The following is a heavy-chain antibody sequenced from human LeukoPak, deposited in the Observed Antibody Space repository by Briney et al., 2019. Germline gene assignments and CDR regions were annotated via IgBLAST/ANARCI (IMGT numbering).Heavy chain of an antibody. CDR1: GFTFSDYY. CDR2: ISYDGSNK. D-gene: IGHD3-22*01. V-gene: IGHV3-30*18. J-gene: IGHJ4*02. CDR3: AKDYYDSSGYYYRHFDY. Sequence: GGSLRLSCAASGFTFSDYYMSWIRQAPGKGLEWVAVISYDGSNKYYADSVKGRFTISRDNSKNTLYLQMNSLRAEDTAVYYCAKDYYDSSGYYYRHFDYWGQGTLVTVSS.